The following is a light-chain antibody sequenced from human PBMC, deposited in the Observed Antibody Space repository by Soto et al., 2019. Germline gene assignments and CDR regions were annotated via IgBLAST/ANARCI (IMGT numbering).Light chain of an antibody. CDR2: DVS. CDR1: SSDVGGYNY. CDR3: SSYISSSTRYV. Sequence: QSALTQPASVSGSPGQSITISCTGTSSDVGGYNYVSWYQQHPGKAPKLMIYDVSNRPSGVSNRFSGSKSGNTASLTISGLQAEDEADYYCSSYISSSTRYVFVTGTKVTVL. V-gene: IGLV2-14*01. J-gene: IGLJ1*01.